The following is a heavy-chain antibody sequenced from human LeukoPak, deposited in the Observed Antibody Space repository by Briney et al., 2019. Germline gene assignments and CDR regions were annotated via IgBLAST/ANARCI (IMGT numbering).Heavy chain of an antibody. V-gene: IGHV4-34*01. J-gene: IGHJ6*02. D-gene: IGHD2-15*01. CDR1: VGSFNGYY. CDR2: INHSGST. Sequence: SETLSLTCAVYVGSFNGYYWSWIRQPPGKGLEWIGAINHSGSTNYNPSLKSRVTISVDTSKNQFSLKLSSVTAADTAVYYCARDPGYCSGGSCFTNYYGMDVWGQGTTVTVSS. CDR3: ARDPGYCSGGSCFTNYYGMDV.